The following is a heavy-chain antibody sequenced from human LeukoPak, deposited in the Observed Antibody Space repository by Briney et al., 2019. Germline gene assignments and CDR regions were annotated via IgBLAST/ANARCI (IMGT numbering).Heavy chain of an antibody. CDR2: IGGSGGST. D-gene: IGHD3-10*01. CDR1: GFTFSSYA. V-gene: IGHV3-23*01. CDR3: ARAQAGGGNYYNSGSSPNPHY. J-gene: IGHJ4*02. Sequence: GGSLRLSCAASGFTFSSYAMSWVRQAPGKGLEWVSAIGGSGGSTYYADSVKGRFTISRDNSKNSLYLQMNSLRDEDTAVYYCARAQAGGGNYYNSGSSPNPHYWGQGTLVTVSS.